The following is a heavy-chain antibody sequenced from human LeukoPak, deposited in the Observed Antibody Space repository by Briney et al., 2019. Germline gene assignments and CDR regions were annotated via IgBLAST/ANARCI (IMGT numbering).Heavy chain of an antibody. J-gene: IGHJ1*01. D-gene: IGHD6-19*01. CDR1: GFTFSSYA. CDR2: ISGSGGST. Sequence: GGSLRLSCAASGFTFSSYAMSWVRQAPGKGLEWVSAISGSGGSTYYADSVKGRFTISRDNSKNTLYLQMNSLRAEDTAVYYCAKDSIGSSGWSGLWLDSEYFQHWGQGTLVTVPS. CDR3: AKDSIGSSGWSGLWLDSEYFQH. V-gene: IGHV3-23*01.